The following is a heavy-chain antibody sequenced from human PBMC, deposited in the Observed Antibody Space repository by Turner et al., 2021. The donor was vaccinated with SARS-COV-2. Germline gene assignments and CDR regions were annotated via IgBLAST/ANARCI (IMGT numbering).Heavy chain of an antibody. CDR2: ISGSGGST. V-gene: IGHV3-23*01. Sequence: VQLLESGGGLVQPGGSLRLSCAASGFTFSSYAMSWVRQAPGKGLEWVSAISGSGGSTYYADSVKGRFTISRDNSKNTLYLQMNSLRAEDTAVYYCAKPPGEQWLVLALVFDYWGQGTLVTVSS. CDR1: GFTFSSYA. CDR3: AKPPGEQWLVLALVFDY. J-gene: IGHJ4*02. D-gene: IGHD6-19*01.